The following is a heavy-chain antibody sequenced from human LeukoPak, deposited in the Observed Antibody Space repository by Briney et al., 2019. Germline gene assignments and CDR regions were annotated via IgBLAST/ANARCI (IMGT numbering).Heavy chain of an antibody. CDR3: AKGLMVRGVNTYFQH. CDR1: GFTFSSYA. Sequence: GGSLRLSCAASGFTFSSYAMSWVRQAPGKGLEWVSAISGSGGSTYYADSVKGRFTISRDNSKNTLYLQMNSLRAEDTAVYYCAKGLMVRGVNTYFQHWGQGTLVTVSS. D-gene: IGHD3-10*01. CDR2: ISGSGGST. V-gene: IGHV3-23*01. J-gene: IGHJ1*01.